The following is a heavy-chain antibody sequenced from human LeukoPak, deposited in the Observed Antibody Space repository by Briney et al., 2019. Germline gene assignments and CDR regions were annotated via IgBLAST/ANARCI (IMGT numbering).Heavy chain of an antibody. CDR1: GFTFDDYA. Sequence: PGGSLRLSCAASGFTFDDYAMHWVRQAPGKGLEWVSGISWNSGSIGYADSVKGRFTISRDNAKNSLYLQMNSLRAEDTALYYCAKAPASGYGTPCYFDYWGQGTLVTVSS. V-gene: IGHV3-9*01. J-gene: IGHJ4*02. CDR2: ISWNSGSI. D-gene: IGHD5-18*01. CDR3: AKAPASGYGTPCYFDY.